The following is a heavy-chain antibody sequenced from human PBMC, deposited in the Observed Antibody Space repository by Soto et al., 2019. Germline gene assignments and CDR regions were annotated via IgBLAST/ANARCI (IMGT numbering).Heavy chain of an antibody. J-gene: IGHJ5*02. CDR2: ISAYNGNT. V-gene: IGHV1-18*01. D-gene: IGHD2-2*01. CDR1: GYTFTSYG. CDR3: ARAGDIVLVPAAMRFDP. Sequence: ASVKVSCKASGYTFTSYGISWVRQAPGQGLEWMGWISAYNGNTNYAQKLQGRVTMTTDTSTSTAYMELRSLRSDDTAVYYCARAGDIVLVPAAMRFDPWGQGALVTVSS.